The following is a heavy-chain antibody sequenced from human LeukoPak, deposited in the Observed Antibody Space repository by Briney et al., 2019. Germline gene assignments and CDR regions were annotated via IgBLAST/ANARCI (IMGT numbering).Heavy chain of an antibody. CDR1: GYTLTELS. Sequence: ASVKVSCKVSGYTLTELSMHWVRQAPGKGLEWMGGFDPEDGETIYAQKFQGRVTMTEDTSTDTAYMELSSLRSEDTAVYYCATGFITMVRGVNLDYWGQGTLVTVSS. D-gene: IGHD3-10*01. CDR2: FDPEDGET. V-gene: IGHV1-24*01. J-gene: IGHJ4*02. CDR3: ATGFITMVRGVNLDY.